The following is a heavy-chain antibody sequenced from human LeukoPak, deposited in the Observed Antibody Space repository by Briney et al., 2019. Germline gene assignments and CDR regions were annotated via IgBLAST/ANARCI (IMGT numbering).Heavy chain of an antibody. J-gene: IGHJ4*02. V-gene: IGHV3-23*01. Sequence: PGGSLRLSCAASGFTFSSYAMSWVRQAPGKGLEWVSAISTSGGSTYYADSVKGRFTISRDNSKNTLYLQMNSLSAEDTAVYYCAKRASPPYYFDYWGQRTLVTVSS. CDR3: AKRASPPYYFDY. CDR2: ISTSGGST. CDR1: GFTFSSYA.